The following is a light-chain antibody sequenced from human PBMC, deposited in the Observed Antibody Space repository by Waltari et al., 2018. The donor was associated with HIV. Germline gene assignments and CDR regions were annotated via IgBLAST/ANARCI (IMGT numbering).Light chain of an antibody. CDR2: DND. Sequence: QSVLTRPPSVSAAPGQKVTIACSGSSSKFGNDFVSWYQHLPGAAPKLLIYDNDKRPAGISDRFSGSKSGTSATLGITGLQTGDEADYYCGTWDTSLGAGVFGGGTKLTVL. V-gene: IGLV1-51*01. J-gene: IGLJ3*02. CDR1: SSKFGNDF. CDR3: GTWDTSLGAGV.